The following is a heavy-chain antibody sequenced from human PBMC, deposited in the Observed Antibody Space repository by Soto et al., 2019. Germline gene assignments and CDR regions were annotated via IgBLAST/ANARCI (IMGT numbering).Heavy chain of an antibody. D-gene: IGHD2-15*01. CDR3: AIGGRAAEFDY. V-gene: IGHV1-24*01. J-gene: IGHJ4*02. Sequence: QVQVVQSGAEMRKPGASVKLSCKVPAYTLSVFRILWLREAPGRGLEWMGIFDPEEGERIYAQKFKGRLTVTEDTSTDPVYTEVSGLTSEDTVVYSCAIGGRAAEFDYWGEGTLVTVSS. CDR2: FDPEEGER. CDR1: AYTLSVFR.